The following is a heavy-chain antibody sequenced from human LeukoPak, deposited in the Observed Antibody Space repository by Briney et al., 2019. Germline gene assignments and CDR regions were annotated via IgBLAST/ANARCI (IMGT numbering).Heavy chain of an antibody. CDR1: GYSISSGYY. D-gene: IGHD3-22*01. CDR2: IYHSGST. Sequence: SETLSLTCTVSGYSISSGYYWGWIRQPPGKGLEWIGSIYHSGSTYYNPSLKSRVTISVDTSKNQFSLKLSSVTAADTAVYYCARDYYDSSGYYYGAQFDYWGQGTLVTVSS. V-gene: IGHV4-38-2*02. CDR3: ARDYYDSSGYYYGAQFDY. J-gene: IGHJ4*02.